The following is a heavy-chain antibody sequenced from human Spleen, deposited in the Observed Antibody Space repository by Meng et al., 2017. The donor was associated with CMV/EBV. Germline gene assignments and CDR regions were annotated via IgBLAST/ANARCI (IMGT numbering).Heavy chain of an antibody. CDR3: ARDDY. CDR2: ISTSGTYI. V-gene: IGHV3-21*04. Sequence: ESLKISCAASGFTFTAYSMNWVRQAPGKGLEWVSSISTSGTYIYYADSLKGRCTISRDNAKNSLYLQMNSLRAEDTALYHCARDDYWGQGTLVTVSS. CDR1: GFTFTAYS. J-gene: IGHJ4*02.